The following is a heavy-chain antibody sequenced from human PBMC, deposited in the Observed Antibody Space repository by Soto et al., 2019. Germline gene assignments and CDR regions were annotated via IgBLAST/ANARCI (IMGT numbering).Heavy chain of an antibody. CDR1: GYTFTSYD. CDR3: ARWAFGVVKNYYYYGMDV. V-gene: IGHV1-8*01. D-gene: IGHD3-3*01. J-gene: IGHJ6*02. CDR2: MNPNSGNT. Sequence: ASVKVSCKASGYTFTSYDINWVRQATGQGLEWMGWMNPNSGNTGYAQKIQGRDTMTRNTSISTAYMELSSMRSEETAVYYCARWAFGVVKNYYYYGMDVWGQGTTVTVSS.